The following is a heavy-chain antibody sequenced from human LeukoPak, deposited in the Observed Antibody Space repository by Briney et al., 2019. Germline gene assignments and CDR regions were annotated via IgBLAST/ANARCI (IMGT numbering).Heavy chain of an antibody. Sequence: PSETLSLTCAVYGGSFSGSYWSWIRQPPGKGLEWIGEINHSGSTNYNPSLKSRVTISVDTSKNQFSLKLSSVTAADTAVYYCARGGVPYGDYYWFDPWGQGTLVTVSS. D-gene: IGHD4-17*01. V-gene: IGHV4-34*01. CDR1: GGSFSGSY. J-gene: IGHJ5*02. CDR3: ARGGVPYGDYYWFDP. CDR2: INHSGST.